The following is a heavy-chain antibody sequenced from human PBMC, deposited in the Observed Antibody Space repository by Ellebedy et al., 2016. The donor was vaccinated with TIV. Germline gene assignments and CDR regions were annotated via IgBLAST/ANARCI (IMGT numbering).Heavy chain of an antibody. CDR1: GGSFSGYY. V-gene: IGHV4-34*01. J-gene: IGHJ6*02. D-gene: IGHD3-10*01. CDR3: ARGIITMVRGAHYYYHGMDV. CDR2: INHSGST. Sequence: SETLSLTCAVYGGSFSGYYWSWVRQPPGKGLEWIGEINHSGSTNYNPSLKSRVTISVDTSKNQFSLKLSSVTAADTAVYYCARGIITMVRGAHYYYHGMDVWGQGTTVTVSS.